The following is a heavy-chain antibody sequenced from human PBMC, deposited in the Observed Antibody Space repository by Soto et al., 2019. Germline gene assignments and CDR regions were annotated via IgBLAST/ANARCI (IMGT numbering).Heavy chain of an antibody. CDR1: GGSISSYY. D-gene: IGHD3-3*01. CDR2: IYYSGST. CDR3: ARGHDFWSGYYRENWFDP. V-gene: IGHV4-59*01. Sequence: SETLSLTCTVSGGSISSYYWSWIRQPPGKGLEWIGYIYYSGSTNYNPSLKSRVTISVDTPKNQFSLKLSSVTAADTAVYYCARGHDFWSGYYRENWFDPWGQGTLVTVSS. J-gene: IGHJ5*02.